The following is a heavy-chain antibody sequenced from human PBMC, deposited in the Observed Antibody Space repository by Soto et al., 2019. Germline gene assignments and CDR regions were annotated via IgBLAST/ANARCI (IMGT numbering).Heavy chain of an antibody. J-gene: IGHJ4*02. D-gene: IGHD6-19*01. CDR2: IWYDGSNK. V-gene: IGHV3-33*01. Sequence: QVQLVESGGGVVQPGRSLRLSCAASGFTFSSYGMHWVRQAPGKGLEWVAVIWYDGSNKYHADSVKGRFTISRDNSKNTLYLQMNSLRAEDTAVYYCARDGVPVAVTPQYYFDYWGQGTLVTVSS. CDR1: GFTFSSYG. CDR3: ARDGVPVAVTPQYYFDY.